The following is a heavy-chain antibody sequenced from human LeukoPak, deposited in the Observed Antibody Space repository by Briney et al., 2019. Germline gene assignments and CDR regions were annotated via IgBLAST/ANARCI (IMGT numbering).Heavy chain of an antibody. J-gene: IGHJ4*02. Sequence: SETLSLTCAVYGGSFSGYYWSWIRQPPGKGLEWIGEINHSGSTNYNPSLKSRVTISVDTSKNQFSLKLNSVTAADTAIYYCAREISPADSSSAFDYWGQGTLATVSS. CDR2: INHSGST. CDR1: GGSFSGYY. CDR3: AREISPADSSSAFDY. D-gene: IGHD6-6*01. V-gene: IGHV4-34*01.